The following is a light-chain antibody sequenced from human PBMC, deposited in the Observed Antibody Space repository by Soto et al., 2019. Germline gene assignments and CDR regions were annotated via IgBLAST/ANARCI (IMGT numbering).Light chain of an antibody. J-gene: IGKJ2*01. CDR2: GAS. Sequence: EIVMTQSPATLSVSPGERATLSCRASQSVSSNLAWYQQKPGQAPRLLIYGASTRATGIPARFSGSGSGTEFTLTINSLQSEDSALYYCQQYNNWPPYTFGQGTKVDIK. CDR1: QSVSSN. CDR3: QQYNNWPPYT. V-gene: IGKV3-15*01.